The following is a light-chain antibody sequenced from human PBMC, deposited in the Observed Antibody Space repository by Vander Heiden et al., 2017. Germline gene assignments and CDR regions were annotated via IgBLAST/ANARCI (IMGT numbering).Light chain of an antibody. CDR3: MQALQNLPMYT. J-gene: IGKJ2*01. V-gene: IGKV2-28*01. CDR2: LGS. Sequence: DIVMTQSPLSLPVTPGEPASISCRSSQSLLHSNGYNYLDWYLQKPGQSPQLLIYLGSNRASGVPDRFSGSGSGTDFTLKISRVEAEDVGVYYCMQALQNLPMYTFGQGTKLXIK. CDR1: QSLLHSNGYNY.